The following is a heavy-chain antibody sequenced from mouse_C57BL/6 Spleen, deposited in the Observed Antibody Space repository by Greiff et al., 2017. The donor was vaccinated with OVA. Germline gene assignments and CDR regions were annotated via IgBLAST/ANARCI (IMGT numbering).Heavy chain of an antibody. Sequence: EVQVVESGGGLVQPGGSLKLSCAASGFTFSDYYMYWVRQTPEKRLEWVAYISNGGGSTYYPDTVKGRFTISRANATNTPYLRMSSLKSEETARYYCARHGGLDSDAWFAYWGQGTLVTVSA. J-gene: IGHJ3*01. V-gene: IGHV5-12*01. CDR1: GFTFSDYY. CDR2: ISNGGGST. CDR3: ARHGGLDSDAWFAY. D-gene: IGHD2-12*01.